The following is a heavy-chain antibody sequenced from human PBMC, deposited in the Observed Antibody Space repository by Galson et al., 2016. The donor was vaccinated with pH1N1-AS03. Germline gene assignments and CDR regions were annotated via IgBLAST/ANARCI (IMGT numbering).Heavy chain of an antibody. V-gene: IGHV3-43D*03. CDR2: INWEGAST. CDR3: AKAGRYSESNGYYSLTS. Sequence: SLRLSCAASGFTFDDYAIHWVRQAPGKGLEWVSLINWEGASTYYADSVQGRFTVSRDNSKNSLYLQMNSLRAEDTALYYCAKAGRYSESNGYYSLTSWGQGTLVTVSS. D-gene: IGHD3-22*01. J-gene: IGHJ5*02. CDR1: GFTFDDYA.